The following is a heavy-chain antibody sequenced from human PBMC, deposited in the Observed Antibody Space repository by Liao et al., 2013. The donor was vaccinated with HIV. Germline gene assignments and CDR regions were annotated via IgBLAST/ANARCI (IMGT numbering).Heavy chain of an antibody. CDR3: ARGSINNYYDSSGYYYRPFDI. J-gene: IGHJ3*02. CDR2: INHSGST. CDR1: GGSFSGYY. V-gene: IGHV4-34*01. Sequence: QVQLQQWGAGLLKPSETLSLTCAVYGGSFSGYYWSWIRQPPGKGLEWIGEINHSGSTNYNPSLKSRVTISVDTSKNQFSLKLSSVTAADTAVYYCARGSINNYYDSSGYYYRPFDIWGQGTMVTVSS. D-gene: IGHD3-22*01.